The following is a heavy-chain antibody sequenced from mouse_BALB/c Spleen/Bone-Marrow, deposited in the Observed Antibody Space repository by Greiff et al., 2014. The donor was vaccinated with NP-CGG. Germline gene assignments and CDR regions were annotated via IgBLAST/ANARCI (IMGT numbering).Heavy chain of an antibody. CDR1: GFTFTDYY. CDR2: IRNKANGYTT. CDR3: ARDDYYAMDY. J-gene: IGHJ4*01. V-gene: IGHV7-3*02. Sequence: EVKVEESGGGLVQPGGSLRLSCATSGFTFTDYYMSWVRQPPGKALEWLGFIRNKANGYTTEYSASVKGRFTISRDNSQSILYRQMNTLRAEGSATYYCARDDYYAMDYWGQGTSVTVSS.